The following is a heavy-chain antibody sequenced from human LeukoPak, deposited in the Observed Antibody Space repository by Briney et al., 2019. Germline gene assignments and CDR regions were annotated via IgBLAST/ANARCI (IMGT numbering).Heavy chain of an antibody. D-gene: IGHD2-21*01. CDR1: GFTFSPNT. Sequence: GGSLRLSCAASGFTFSPNTMNWVRQAPGKGLEWVSSISSSSTSIYYADSLKGRFTISRDNAKNSVYLQMNSLTAEDTAVYYCARDHSYCFDYWGQGTLVTVSS. CDR2: ISSSSTSI. CDR3: ARDHSYCFDY. J-gene: IGHJ4*02. V-gene: IGHV3-21*01.